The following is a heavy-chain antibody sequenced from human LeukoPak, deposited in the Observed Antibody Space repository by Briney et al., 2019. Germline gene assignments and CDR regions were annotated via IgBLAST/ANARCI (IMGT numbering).Heavy chain of an antibody. J-gene: IGHJ4*02. D-gene: IGHD3-3*01. V-gene: IGHV4-34*01. Sequence: GSLRLSCAPSRFTLTSYAMSWGRQPPGMGLEWGWEINVIVITNYNPSTKRRATLPLHATKNQISLKLSSVTAADTAVYDCARGGGRITIFGVVELRGYFDFWGQGTLVTVSS. CDR2: INVIVIT. CDR3: ARGGGRITIFGVVELRGYFDF. CDR1: RFTLTSYA.